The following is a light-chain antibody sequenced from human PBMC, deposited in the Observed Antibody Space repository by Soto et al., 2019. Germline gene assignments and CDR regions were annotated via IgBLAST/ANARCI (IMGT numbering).Light chain of an antibody. CDR3: QQYYRYPWT. J-gene: IGKJ1*01. Sequence: DIQMTQSPSTLSASVGDRVTITCRASQSVDTCLAWYQQKPGKAPHLFIYKASSLEAGVPSRFSGSGSVTQFTLTISSLQPDDFATYYCQQYYRYPWTFGQGTKVEIK. CDR2: KAS. CDR1: QSVDTC. V-gene: IGKV1-5*03.